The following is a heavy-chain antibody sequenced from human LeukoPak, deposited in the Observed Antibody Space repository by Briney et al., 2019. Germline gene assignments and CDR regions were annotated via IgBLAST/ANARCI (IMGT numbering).Heavy chain of an antibody. D-gene: IGHD1-26*01. V-gene: IGHV1-69*04. J-gene: IGHJ4*02. CDR3: AVGATVTDY. Sequence: ASVKVSCKASGGTFSSYAVSWVRQAPGQGLEWTGRIIPIFGIANYAQKFQGRVTITADKSTSTAYMELSSLRSEDTAVYYCAVGATVTDYWGQGTLVTVSS. CDR1: GGTFSSYA. CDR2: IIPIFGIA.